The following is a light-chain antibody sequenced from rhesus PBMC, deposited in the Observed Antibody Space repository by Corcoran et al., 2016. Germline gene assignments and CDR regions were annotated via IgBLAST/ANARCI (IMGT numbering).Light chain of an antibody. V-gene: IGKV1-18*01. CDR3: QQGYNTPWK. Sequence: DIQMTQSPSSLSASVGDKVTITCRASQGISSWLACYQKKPGNAPKLQFYAASGLQSGCPSRFIGSGSGTDYTHTNSSRQPEEFATDYCQQGYNTPWKFGQGTKVEIK. J-gene: IGKJ1*01. CDR2: AAS. CDR1: QGISSW.